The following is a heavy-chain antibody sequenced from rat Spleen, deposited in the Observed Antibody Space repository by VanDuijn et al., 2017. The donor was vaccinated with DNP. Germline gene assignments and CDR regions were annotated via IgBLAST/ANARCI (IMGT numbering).Heavy chain of an antibody. Sequence: EVQLVESGGGSVQPGRSLKLSCAASGFTFRDYYMAWVRQAPTKGLEWVAYIRFDGATTYYGDSVKGRFTIFRDNAKSTLYLQMNSLRSEDMATYYCARWNNSGYYFDYWGQGVMVTVSS. CDR3: ARWNNSGYYFDY. J-gene: IGHJ2*01. D-gene: IGHD4-3*01. CDR2: IRFDGATT. CDR1: GFTFRDYY. V-gene: IGHV5-22*01.